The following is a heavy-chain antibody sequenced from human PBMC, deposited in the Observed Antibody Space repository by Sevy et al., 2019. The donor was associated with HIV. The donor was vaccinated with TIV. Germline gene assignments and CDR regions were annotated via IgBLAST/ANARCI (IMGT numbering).Heavy chain of an antibody. D-gene: IGHD6-13*01. CDR2: INPSGGST. Sequence: ASVKVSCKASGYTFTSYYMHWVRQAPGQGLEWMGIINPSGGSTSYAQKFQGRVTMTRDTSTSTVYMELSSLRSEDTAVYYCASNPHISIAAAGEYYYYYGMDVWGQGTTVTVSS. CDR3: ASNPHISIAAAGEYYYYYGMDV. V-gene: IGHV1-46*03. J-gene: IGHJ6*02. CDR1: GYTFTSYY.